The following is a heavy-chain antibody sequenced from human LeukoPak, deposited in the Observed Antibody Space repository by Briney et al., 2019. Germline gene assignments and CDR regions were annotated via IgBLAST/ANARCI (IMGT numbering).Heavy chain of an antibody. Sequence: SETLSLTCAVYGGSFSGYYWSWIRQPPGKGLEWIGYIYYSGSTNYNPSLKSRVTISVDTSKNQFSLKLSSVTAADTAVYYCARRYIFGVVFDIWGQGTMVTVSS. CDR2: IYYSGST. J-gene: IGHJ3*02. D-gene: IGHD3-3*02. V-gene: IGHV4-59*08. CDR3: ARRYIFGVVFDI. CDR1: GGSFSGYY.